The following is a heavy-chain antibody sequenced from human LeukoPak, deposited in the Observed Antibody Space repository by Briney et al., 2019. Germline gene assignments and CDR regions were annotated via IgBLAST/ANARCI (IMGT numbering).Heavy chain of an antibody. CDR3: ATNSDIYDSSGYYLQGAFDI. CDR2: ISGSGGST. Sequence: GGSLRLSCAASGFTFSSYAMSWVRQAPGKGLEWVSAISGSGGSTYYADSVKGRFTISRDNSKNTLYLQMNSLRAEDTAVYYCATNSDIYDSSGYYLQGAFDIWGQGTMVTVTS. D-gene: IGHD3-22*01. J-gene: IGHJ3*02. CDR1: GFTFSSYA. V-gene: IGHV3-23*01.